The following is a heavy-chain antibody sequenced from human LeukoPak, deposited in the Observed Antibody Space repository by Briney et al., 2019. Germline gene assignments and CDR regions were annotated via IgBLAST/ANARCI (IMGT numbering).Heavy chain of an antibody. CDR1: GFTFSSYS. D-gene: IGHD1-26*01. Sequence: RGGSLRLTCAAAGFTFSSYSVNCFGHAVAKRMEWVSSIISSSSYIYYADSVKGRFTISRDNAKNSLYLQMNSLRAEDTAVYYCARGGYSGSYFDYWGQGTLVTVSS. V-gene: IGHV3-21*01. CDR2: IISSSSYI. CDR3: ARGGYSGSYFDY. J-gene: IGHJ4*02.